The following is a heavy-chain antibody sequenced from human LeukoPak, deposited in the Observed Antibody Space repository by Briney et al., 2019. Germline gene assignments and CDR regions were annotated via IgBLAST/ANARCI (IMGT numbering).Heavy chain of an antibody. V-gene: IGHV1-2*02. CDR3: ARGPNHYYYMDF. CDR2: INPDGGVT. J-gene: IGHJ6*03. D-gene: IGHD2-8*01. CDR1: GYTFTDYY. Sequence: ASVKVSCKASGYTFTDYYIHWVRQAPGQGLEWMGWINPDGGVTKSAQKFQGRVTMTRDTSINTVYMELSGLTSDDTAFYYCARGPNHYYYMDFWGTGTTVSVSS.